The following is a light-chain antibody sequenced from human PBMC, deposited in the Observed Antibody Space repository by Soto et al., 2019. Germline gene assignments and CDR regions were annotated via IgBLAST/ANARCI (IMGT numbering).Light chain of an antibody. CDR3: QQYGRSPPYT. Sequence: EIVLTQSPGTLSLSPGERATLSCRASQSVSSSYLAWYQQKPGQAPRLLIYGASSRATGIPDRFSGSGSGTDFTLTISRLEPEDFAVYFCQQYGRSPPYTFGQGNKVEI. CDR2: GAS. J-gene: IGKJ2*01. CDR1: QSVSSSY. V-gene: IGKV3-20*01.